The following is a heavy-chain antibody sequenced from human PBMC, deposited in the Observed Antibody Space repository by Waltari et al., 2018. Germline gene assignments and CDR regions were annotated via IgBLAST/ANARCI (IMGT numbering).Heavy chain of an antibody. J-gene: IGHJ4*02. Sequence: QRVESGGGWVQPGRSMSFSGAPPGLPFSTQKIHWVRQAPGKGLEWVAAISYDGSIYYAESVKGRFTIAGDNSKTIVYLQLNSLRDEDTSIYYCAREGGSSGYAGYFDSWGPGTLVTVSS. CDR3: AREGGSSGYAGYFDS. CDR1: GLPFSTQK. V-gene: IGHV3-30*01. CDR2: ISYDGSI. D-gene: IGHD6-25*01.